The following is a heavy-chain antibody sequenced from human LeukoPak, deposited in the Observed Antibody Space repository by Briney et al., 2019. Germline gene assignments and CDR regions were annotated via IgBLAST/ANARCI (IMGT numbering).Heavy chain of an antibody. D-gene: IGHD3-22*01. V-gene: IGHV4-34*01. CDR1: GGSFSGYY. Sequence: SETLSLTCAVYGGSFSGYYWSWIRQPPGKGLEWIGEINHSGSTNYNPSLKSRVTISVDTSKNQFSLKLSSVTAADTAVYYCARGRAIVAHGSSSPAYWGQGTLVTVSS. CDR3: ARGRAIVAHGSSSPAY. J-gene: IGHJ4*02. CDR2: INHSGST.